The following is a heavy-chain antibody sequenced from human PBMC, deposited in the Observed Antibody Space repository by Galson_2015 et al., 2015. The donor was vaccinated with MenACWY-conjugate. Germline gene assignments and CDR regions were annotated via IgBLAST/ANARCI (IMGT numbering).Heavy chain of an antibody. Sequence: SLRLSCAAAGFHVRSDFMSWVRQAPGKGLEWVSVIYSGGITYYADSVKGRFTISRDDANNTVYLQMNSLRVDDTAVYYCARDRGGFDPWGQGTLVTVSS. V-gene: IGHV3-66*01. CDR2: IYSGGIT. D-gene: IGHD3-10*01. CDR1: GFHVRSDF. J-gene: IGHJ5*02. CDR3: ARDRGGFDP.